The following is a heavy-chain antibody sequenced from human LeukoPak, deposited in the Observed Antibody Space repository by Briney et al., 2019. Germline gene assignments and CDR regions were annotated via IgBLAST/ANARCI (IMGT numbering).Heavy chain of an antibody. V-gene: IGHV4-59*01. Sequence: SETLSLTCTVSGGSISSYYWSRIRQPPGKGLEWIGYIYYSGSTNYNPSLKSRVTISVDTSKNQFSLKLSSVTAADTAVYYCARGGSDYDILTGYTYPPFDYWGQGTLVTVSS. CDR3: ARGGSDYDILTGYTYPPFDY. J-gene: IGHJ4*02. CDR2: IYYSGST. CDR1: GGSISSYY. D-gene: IGHD3-9*01.